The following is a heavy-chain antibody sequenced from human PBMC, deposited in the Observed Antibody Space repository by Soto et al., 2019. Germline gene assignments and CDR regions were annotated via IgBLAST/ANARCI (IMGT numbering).Heavy chain of an antibody. D-gene: IGHD2-15*01. CDR3: ARWGYCSGGSCYQPPGGFDP. V-gene: IGHV4-31*03. J-gene: IGHJ5*02. Sequence: SETLSVTCTVSGGSLSSGGCYWSWLRQHPGKGLEWIGYIYYSGSTYYNPSLKSRVTISVDTSKNQFSLKLSSVTAADTAVYYCARWGYCSGGSCYQPPGGFDPWGQGTLVTVSS. CDR1: GGSLSSGGCY. CDR2: IYYSGST.